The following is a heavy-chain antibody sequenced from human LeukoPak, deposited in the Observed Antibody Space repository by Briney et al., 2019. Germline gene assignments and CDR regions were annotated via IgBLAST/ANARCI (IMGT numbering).Heavy chain of an antibody. CDR3: ARSATVAGAFDI. J-gene: IGHJ3*02. V-gene: IGHV4-59*01. CDR2: IYYSGST. Sequence: PSETLSLTCTVSGGSISSYYWSWIRQPPGKGLEWIGYIYYSGSTNYNPSLKSRVTMSVDTSKNQFSLKLSSVTAADTAVYYCARSATVAGAFDIWGQGTMVTVSS. CDR1: GGSISSYY. D-gene: IGHD4-23*01.